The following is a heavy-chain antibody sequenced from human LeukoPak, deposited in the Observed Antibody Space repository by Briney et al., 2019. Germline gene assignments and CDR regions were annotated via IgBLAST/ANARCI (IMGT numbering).Heavy chain of an antibody. Sequence: SSETLSLTCTVSGGSISSSSYYWGWIRQPPGKGLEWIGSIYYSGSTYYNPSLQSRVTISVDTSKNQFSLQLSSLTAADTAVYYCARDRRDFWSGYSKPLDYWGQGTLVTVSS. CDR3: ARDRRDFWSGYSKPLDY. V-gene: IGHV4-39*07. CDR2: IYYSGST. J-gene: IGHJ4*02. D-gene: IGHD3-3*01. CDR1: GGSISSSSYY.